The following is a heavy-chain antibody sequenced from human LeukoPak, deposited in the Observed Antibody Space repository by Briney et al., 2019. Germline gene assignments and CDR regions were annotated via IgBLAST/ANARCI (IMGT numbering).Heavy chain of an antibody. CDR2: ISSSSSYI. J-gene: IGHJ4*02. Sequence: PGGSLRLSCAASGFTFSSYSMNWVRQAPGKGLEWVSSISSSSSYIYYADSVKGRFTISRDNAKNSLYLQMNSLRAEDTAVYYCARDQYYYDSSGYYYDYFDYWGQGTLATVSS. V-gene: IGHV3-21*01. D-gene: IGHD3-22*01. CDR1: GFTFSSYS. CDR3: ARDQYYYDSSGYYYDYFDY.